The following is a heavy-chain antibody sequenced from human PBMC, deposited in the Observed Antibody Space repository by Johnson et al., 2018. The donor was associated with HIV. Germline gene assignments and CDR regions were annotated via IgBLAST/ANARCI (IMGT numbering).Heavy chain of an antibody. D-gene: IGHD3-10*01. J-gene: IGHJ3*02. CDR3: ARDRYYYGSGSRDAFDI. CDR2: IRNDGSNA. V-gene: IGHV3-30*02. Sequence: QMMLVESGGGVVQPGGSLRLSCAASGFTFSSYGLHWVRQAPGKGLQWVAFIRNDGSNAYYADSVKGRFTISRANSKNTLYLQMNSLRAEDTAVYYCARDRYYYGSGSRDAFDIWGQGTMVTVSS. CDR1: GFTFSSYG.